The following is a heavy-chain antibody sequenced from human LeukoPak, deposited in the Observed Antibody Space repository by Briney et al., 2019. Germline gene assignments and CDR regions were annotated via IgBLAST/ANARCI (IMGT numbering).Heavy chain of an antibody. CDR3: ARPAYSSGWYNWFDP. CDR1: GGSISSSSYY. V-gene: IGHV4-39*01. J-gene: IGHJ5*02. D-gene: IGHD6-19*01. CDR2: IYYSGST. Sequence: SETPSLTCTVSGGSISSSSYYWGWIRQPPGKGLEWIGSIYYSGSTYYNPSLKSRVTISVDTSKNQFSLKLSSVTAADTAVYYCARPAYSSGWYNWFDPWGQGILVTVSS.